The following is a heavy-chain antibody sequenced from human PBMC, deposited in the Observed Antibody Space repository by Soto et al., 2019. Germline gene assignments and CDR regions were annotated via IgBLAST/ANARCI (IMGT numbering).Heavy chain of an antibody. D-gene: IGHD3-10*01. CDR1: GLTFSSYS. J-gene: IGHJ6*02. CDR3: AFGEESRYYYYGMDV. CDR2: ISSSSSTI. V-gene: IGHV3-48*01. Sequence: EVQLVESGGGLVQRGGSLRLSCAASGLTFSSYSMNWVHQAPGKGLEWVSYISSSSSTIYYADSVKGRFTISRDNAKNSLYLQMNSLRAEDTAVYYCAFGEESRYYYYGMDVLGQGTTVTFSS.